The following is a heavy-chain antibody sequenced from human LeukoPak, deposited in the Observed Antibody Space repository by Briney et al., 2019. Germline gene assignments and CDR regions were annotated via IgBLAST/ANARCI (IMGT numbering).Heavy chain of an antibody. V-gene: IGHV1-3*01. CDR1: GYTFTSYA. D-gene: IGHD3-10*01. Sequence: ASVKVSCKASGYTFTSYAMHWVRQAPGQRLEWMGWINAGNGDTRYSQKFQDRVTITRDTSASTAFMELSSLRSEDTAVYYCARTDPMVRGVFYWFDPWGQGTLVTVSS. CDR3: ARTDPMVRGVFYWFDP. CDR2: INAGNGDT. J-gene: IGHJ5*02.